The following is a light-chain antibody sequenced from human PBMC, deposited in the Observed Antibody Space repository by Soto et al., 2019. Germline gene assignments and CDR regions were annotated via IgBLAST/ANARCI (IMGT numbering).Light chain of an antibody. J-gene: IGKJ5*01. CDR3: QQYNNWPPIT. Sequence: EIVMTQSPATLSVSPGERATLSCRASQSVSSNLAWYQQKPGQAPRLLIYGASTRATGIPARFSGSGSGPDFTINRSSLQSEDFAVYSCQQYNNWPPITFGQGTRLEIK. CDR2: GAS. CDR1: QSVSSN. V-gene: IGKV3-15*01.